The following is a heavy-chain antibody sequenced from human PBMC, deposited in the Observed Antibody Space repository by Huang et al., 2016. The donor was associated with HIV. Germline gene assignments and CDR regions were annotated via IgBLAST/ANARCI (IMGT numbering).Heavy chain of an antibody. CDR1: GFTFSSYA. V-gene: IGHV3-23*01. Sequence: EVQLLESGGGLVQPGGSLRLSCAAFGFTFSSYAMGVVRQARGKGLEWVSVMSGGGGSTYYADSVKGRFTISRDNSKNTLYLQMNSLRAEDAAVYYCAKAPYSSSWFDHFDYWGQGTLVTVSS. CDR2: MSGGGGST. D-gene: IGHD6-13*01. CDR3: AKAPYSSSWFDHFDY. J-gene: IGHJ4*02.